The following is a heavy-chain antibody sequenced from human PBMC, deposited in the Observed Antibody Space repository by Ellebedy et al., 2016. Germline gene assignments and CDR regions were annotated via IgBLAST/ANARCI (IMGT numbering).Heavy chain of an antibody. CDR1: GFTFSNYS. CDR3: ARDLVLDDYYYYGMDV. Sequence: GESLKISCAASGFTFSNYSMNWVRQAPGKGLEWVSSIISSSYIYYADSVKGRFTISRDNSKNMLFLQMNSLRAEDTAVYYCARDLVLDDYYYYGMDVWGQGTTVTVSS. V-gene: IGHV3-21*01. J-gene: IGHJ6*02. CDR2: IISSSYI. D-gene: IGHD2-8*02.